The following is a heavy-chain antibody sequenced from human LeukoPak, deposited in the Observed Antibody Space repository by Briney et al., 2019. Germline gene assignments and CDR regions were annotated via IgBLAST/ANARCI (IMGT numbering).Heavy chain of an antibody. Sequence: SETLSLTCSVSGYSISSGYYWGWIRQPPGKGLEWIASIYHSGSAYYNPSLKSRVTISVDTSKNQFSLNLRSVTAADTAVYFCARRNYDILTGYFYFDYWGQGTLVTVSS. CDR1: GYSISSGYY. V-gene: IGHV4-38-2*02. D-gene: IGHD3-9*01. J-gene: IGHJ4*02. CDR2: IYHSGSA. CDR3: ARRNYDILTGYFYFDY.